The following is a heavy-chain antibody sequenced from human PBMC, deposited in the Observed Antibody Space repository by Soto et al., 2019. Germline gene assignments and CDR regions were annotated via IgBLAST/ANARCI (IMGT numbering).Heavy chain of an antibody. Sequence: PGGSLRLSCAGSGFTLSDHYIDWVRQAPGKGLEWVGRSRDKAQGYSTAYAASVKGRFTTSRDESKNSVYLQMNSLRAEDTAVYYCAREYTAWPLAYGLDVWGQGTTVTVSS. V-gene: IGHV3-72*01. CDR3: AREYTAWPLAYGLDV. CDR2: SRDKAQGYST. J-gene: IGHJ6*02. D-gene: IGHD2-2*02. CDR1: GFTLSDHY.